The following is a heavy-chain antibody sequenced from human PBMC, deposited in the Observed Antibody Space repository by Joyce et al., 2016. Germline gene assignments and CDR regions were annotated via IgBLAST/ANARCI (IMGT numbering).Heavy chain of an antibody. J-gene: IGHJ2*01. D-gene: IGHD3-9*01. CDR1: QFTFSNDW. Sequence: EEQLVESGGGLVQPGGSLRLSCVASQFTFSNDWMSWVRQAPGKGLEWLANVEHDENNIFYADSVRGRFTASRDNAMKSLYLQMNSLRADDTAVYYCARLVFLTGARYSDLWGRGTLVTVSS. V-gene: IGHV3-7*01. CDR3: ARLVFLTGARYSDL. CDR2: VEHDENNI.